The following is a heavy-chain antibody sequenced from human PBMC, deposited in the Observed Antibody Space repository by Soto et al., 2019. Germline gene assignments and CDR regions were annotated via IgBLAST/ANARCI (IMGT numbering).Heavy chain of an antibody. CDR3: ARDIAITVPAPMGY. D-gene: IGHD2-21*01. CDR1: GGTFSTYT. CDR2: IIPIVDRA. J-gene: IGHJ4*02. V-gene: IGHV1-69*08. Sequence: QVQLVQSGAEVKKPGSSVRVSCKASGGTFSTYTISWVRQAPGQGLEWMGRIIPIVDRANYAQKFQCRVTITADKSTSTAYMELSSLRSDDTAVYYCARDIAITVPAPMGYWGQGNLVTVSS.